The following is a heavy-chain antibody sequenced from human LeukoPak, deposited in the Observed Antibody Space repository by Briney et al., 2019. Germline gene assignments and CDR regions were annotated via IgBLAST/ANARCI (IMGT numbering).Heavy chain of an antibody. V-gene: IGHV4-61*02. CDR1: DDSISSGSYY. CDR2: IYTSGST. D-gene: IGHD2-15*01. Sequence: SQTLSLTCTVSDDSISSGSYYWSWIRQPAGKGLEWIGRIYTSGSTNYNPSLKSRVTISVDTSKNQFSLKLSSVTAADTAVYYCARGLGYCSGGSCPRWFDPWGQGTLVTVSS. J-gene: IGHJ5*02. CDR3: ARGLGYCSGGSCPRWFDP.